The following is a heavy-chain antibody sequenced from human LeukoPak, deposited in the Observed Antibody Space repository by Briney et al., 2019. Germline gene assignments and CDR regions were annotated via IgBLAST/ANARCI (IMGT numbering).Heavy chain of an antibody. CDR2: FDPEDGET. V-gene: IGHV1-24*01. CDR1: GYTLTELS. CDR3: ATGRTVTTTVLSGEFDY. Sequence: ASVKVSCKVSGYTLTELSMHWVRQAPGKGLEWMGGFDPEDGETIYAQKFQGRVTMTEDTSTDTAYMELSSLRSEDTAVYYCATGRTVTTTVLSGEFDYWGQGTLVTVSS. J-gene: IGHJ4*02. D-gene: IGHD4-17*01.